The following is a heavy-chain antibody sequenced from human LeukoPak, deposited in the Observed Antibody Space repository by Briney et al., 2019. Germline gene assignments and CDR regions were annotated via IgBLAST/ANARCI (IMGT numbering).Heavy chain of an antibody. V-gene: IGHV3-7*05. CDR1: GFTFTNYW. D-gene: IGHD6-6*01. Sequence: PGGSLRLSRATSGFTFTNYWMSWVRQAPGKGLQWVANIKQDGTQKYYVDSVKGRFTISRDNAKNSLYLQMDSLRAEDTAVYYCAKVIAAHPAWGQGTLVTVSS. CDR3: AKVIAAHPA. CDR2: IKQDGTQK. J-gene: IGHJ4*02.